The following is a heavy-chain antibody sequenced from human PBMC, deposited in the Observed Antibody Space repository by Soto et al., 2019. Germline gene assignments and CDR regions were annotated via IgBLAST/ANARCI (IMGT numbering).Heavy chain of an antibody. CDR1: EYTFTSYA. CDR3: ARDRGVCGGDCHHNWFDS. J-gene: IGHJ5*01. CDR2: MNTDNGKT. V-gene: IGHV1-3*04. D-gene: IGHD2-21*02. Sequence: ASVKVFCKTSEYTFTSYAMHWVRQVPGQRLEWMGWMNTDNGKTRYSQKFQGRVTMTRDTSARTAYMELTSLTSEDTAVYYCARDRGVCGGDCHHNWFDSWGQGTPVTVSS.